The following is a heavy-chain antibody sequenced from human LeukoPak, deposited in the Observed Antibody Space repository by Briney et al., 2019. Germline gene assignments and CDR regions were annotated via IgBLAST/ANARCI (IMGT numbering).Heavy chain of an antibody. V-gene: IGHV3-21*01. Sequence: GGSLRLSCAASGFTFSSYEMNWVRQAPGKGLEWVSSISGSSSFIYYADSVKGRFTISRDNAKNSLYLQMNSLRAEDTAVYYCAREVGGSGSYYKYYYYMDVWGKGTTVTVSS. CDR2: ISGSSSFI. CDR3: AREVGGSGSYYKYYYYMDV. J-gene: IGHJ6*03. D-gene: IGHD3-10*01. CDR1: GFTFSSYE.